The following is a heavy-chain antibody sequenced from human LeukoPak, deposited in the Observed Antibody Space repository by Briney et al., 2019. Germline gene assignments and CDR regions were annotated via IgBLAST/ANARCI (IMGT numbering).Heavy chain of an antibody. V-gene: IGHV3-64*01. J-gene: IGHJ4*02. Sequence: GGSLRLSCAASGFTFSSCAMHWVRQAPGKGLEYVSAISSNGGSTYYANSVKGRFTISRDNSKNTLYLQMGSLRAEDMAVYYCARRARDFWGLEGAFDYWGQGTLVTVSS. CDR1: GFTFSSCA. CDR2: ISSNGGST. D-gene: IGHD3-3*01. CDR3: ARRARDFWGLEGAFDY.